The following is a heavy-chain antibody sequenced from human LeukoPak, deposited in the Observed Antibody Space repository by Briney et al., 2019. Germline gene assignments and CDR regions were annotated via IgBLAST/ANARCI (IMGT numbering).Heavy chain of an antibody. CDR3: ARSIAAAGTLA. J-gene: IGHJ5*02. D-gene: IGHD6-13*01. Sequence: GGSLRLSFAASGFTFSGSAMHWVRQASGKGLEWVGRIRSKANSYATAYAASVKGRFTISRDDSKNTAYLQMNSLKTEDTAVYYCARSIAAAGTLAWGQGTLVTVSS. CDR1: GFTFSGSA. CDR2: IRSKANSYAT. V-gene: IGHV3-73*01.